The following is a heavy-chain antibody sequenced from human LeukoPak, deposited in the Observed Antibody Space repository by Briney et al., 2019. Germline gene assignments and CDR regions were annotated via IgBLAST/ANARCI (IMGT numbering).Heavy chain of an antibody. Sequence: PGGSLRLSCAASGFTFSSYSMNWVRQAPGKGLEWVSSISSSSSYIYYADSVKGRFTISRDNAKNSLYLQMNSLRAEDTAVYYCAKDRFHGSYYMDVWGKGTTVTVSS. D-gene: IGHD3-10*01. V-gene: IGHV3-21*01. CDR1: GFTFSSYS. J-gene: IGHJ6*03. CDR2: ISSSSSYI. CDR3: AKDRFHGSYYMDV.